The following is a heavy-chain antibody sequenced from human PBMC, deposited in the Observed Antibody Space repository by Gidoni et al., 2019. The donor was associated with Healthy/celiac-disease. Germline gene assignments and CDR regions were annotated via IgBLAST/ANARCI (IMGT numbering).Heavy chain of an antibody. D-gene: IGHD1-26*01. J-gene: IGHJ6*02. CDR3: ASPSGSKHYYYYGMDV. CDR2: ISGSGGST. V-gene: IGHV3-23*04. CDR1: GFTFSSYA. Sequence: EVQLVESGGGLVQPGGSLRLSCAASGFTFSSYAMSWVRQAPGKGLEWVSAISGSGGSTCYADSVKGRFTISRDNSKNTLYLQMNSLRAEDTAVYYCASPSGSKHYYYYGMDVWGQGTTVTVSS.